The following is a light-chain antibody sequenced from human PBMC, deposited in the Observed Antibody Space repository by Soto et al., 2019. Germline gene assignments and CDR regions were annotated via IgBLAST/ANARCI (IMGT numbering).Light chain of an antibody. V-gene: IGKV1-5*01. CDR3: QQYNTYSRPLT. CDR2: DAS. J-gene: IGKJ4*01. CDR1: QSISNW. Sequence: DIQMTQSPSTLSASVGDRVTITCRASQSISNWLAWYQQKPGKAPKLLIYDASRLESGVPSRFSGRGSGREFTLTISSLQPDDVATDYCQQYNTYSRPLTFGGGTQVDIK.